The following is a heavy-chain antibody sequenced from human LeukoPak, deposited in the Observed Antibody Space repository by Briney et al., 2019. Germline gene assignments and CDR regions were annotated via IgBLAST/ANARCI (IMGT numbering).Heavy chain of an antibody. J-gene: IGHJ4*02. CDR3: TSRGWIVGLVDY. CDR1: GGSISSSSYY. CDR2: IYYSGTT. V-gene: IGHV4-39*01. Sequence: SSETLSLTCTASGGSISSSSYYWGWIRQPPGKGLEWIASIYYSGTTYYNPSLKGRVSISADTSKNQFSLKLSSVTAADTAVYYCTSRGWIVGLVDYWGQGTLVTVSS. D-gene: IGHD3-22*01.